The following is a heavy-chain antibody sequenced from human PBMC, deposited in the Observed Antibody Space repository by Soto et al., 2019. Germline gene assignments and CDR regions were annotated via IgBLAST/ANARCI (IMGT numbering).Heavy chain of an antibody. J-gene: IGHJ4*02. CDR3: AKDGSRKDDY. V-gene: IGHV3-23*01. CDR1: GFSISDYA. CDR2: ISDSGTRT. D-gene: IGHD6-13*01. Sequence: EVQLLESGGGFIQPGGSLRLSCSASGFSISDYAMSWVRQAPGKGLEWVSSISDSGTRTFYADSVKGRFAISRDTSKNTVYMQMNNVRVGDTALYYCAKDGSRKDDYWGQGPVVTVSS.